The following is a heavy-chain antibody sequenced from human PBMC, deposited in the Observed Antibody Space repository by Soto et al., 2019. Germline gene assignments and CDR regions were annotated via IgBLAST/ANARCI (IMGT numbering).Heavy chain of an antibody. J-gene: IGHJ6*02. Sequence: VGSLRLSCAASGFTFSSYAMSWVRQAPGKGLEWVSAISGSGGSTYYADSVRGRFTISRDNSKNTLYLQMNSLRAEDTAVYYCAKDMSIEGGPGGYYDFWSGPAGYYYGMDVWGQGTTVTVS. D-gene: IGHD3-3*01. CDR3: AKDMSIEGGPGGYYDFWSGPAGYYYGMDV. CDR2: ISGSGGST. V-gene: IGHV3-23*01. CDR1: GFTFSSYA.